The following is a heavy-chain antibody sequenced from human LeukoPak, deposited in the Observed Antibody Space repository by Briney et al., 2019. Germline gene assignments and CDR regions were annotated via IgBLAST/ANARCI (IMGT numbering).Heavy chain of an antibody. D-gene: IGHD2-2*02. Sequence: SETLSLTCAVYGGSFSGYYWSWIRQPPGKGLEWIGEINHSGSTNYNPSLKSRVTISVDTSKNQFSLKLSSVTAADTAVYYCARHRNCSSTSCYTSGDAFDIWGQGTMVTVSS. V-gene: IGHV4-34*01. J-gene: IGHJ3*02. CDR2: INHSGST. CDR1: GGSFSGYY. CDR3: ARHRNCSSTSCYTSGDAFDI.